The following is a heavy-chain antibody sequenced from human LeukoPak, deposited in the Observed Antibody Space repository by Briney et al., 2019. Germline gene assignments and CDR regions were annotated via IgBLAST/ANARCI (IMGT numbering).Heavy chain of an antibody. J-gene: IGHJ4*02. V-gene: IGHV3-21*01. CDR2: ISSSSSYI. CDR1: GFTFSSYS. Sequence: GGSLRLSCAASGFTFSSYSMNWVRQAPGKGLEWVSSISSSSSYIYYVDSVKGRFTISRDNAKNSLYLQMNSLRAEDTAVYYCARDTHPPYYFDYWGQGTLVTVSS. CDR3: ARDTHPPYYFDY.